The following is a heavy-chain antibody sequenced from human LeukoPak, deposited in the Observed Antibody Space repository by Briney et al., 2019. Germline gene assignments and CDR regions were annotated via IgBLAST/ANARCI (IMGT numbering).Heavy chain of an antibody. CDR3: AKWTVTTNYFDY. V-gene: IGHV3-23*01. CDR2: ISGSGGST. Sequence: GGSLRLSCAASGFTFSSYAMNWVRQAPGKGLEWVSAISGSGGSTYYADSVKGRFTISRDNPKNTLYLQMNSLRAEDTAVYYCAKWTVTTNYFDYWGQGTLVTVSS. CDR1: GFTFSSYA. D-gene: IGHD4-17*01. J-gene: IGHJ4*02.